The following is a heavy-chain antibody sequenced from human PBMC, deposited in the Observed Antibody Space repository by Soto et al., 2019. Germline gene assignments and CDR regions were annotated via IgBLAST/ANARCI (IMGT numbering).Heavy chain of an antibody. CDR2: IYYSGNT. J-gene: IGHJ4*02. D-gene: IGHD3-3*01. V-gene: IGHV4-39*01. CDR1: GGSIISRSYY. CDR3: ARHVTTISGVVISAAYFDY. Sequence: SETLSLTCTVSGGSIISRSYYWGWIRQPPGKGLEWIGSIYYSGNTYYNPSLKSRVTKSVDTSKNQFSLKLNSVTAADTAVYFCARHVTTISGVVISAAYFDYWGQGTPVTVSS.